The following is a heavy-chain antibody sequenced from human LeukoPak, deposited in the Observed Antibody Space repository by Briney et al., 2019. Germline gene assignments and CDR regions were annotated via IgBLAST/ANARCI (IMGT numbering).Heavy chain of an antibody. CDR1: RLTFTSYA. V-gene: IGHV3-23*01. J-gene: IGHJ3*02. D-gene: IGHD6-19*01. CDR3: AKTAYSGGWGAFDI. Sequence: GGSLRLSCAASRLTFTSYAMSWVRQAPGKGLEWVSAISGSGGIAYYGDSVKGRFTISRDNSRKTLYLQMSSLRADDTAIYYCAKTAYSGGWGAFDIWGQGTMVTVSS. CDR2: ISGSGGIA.